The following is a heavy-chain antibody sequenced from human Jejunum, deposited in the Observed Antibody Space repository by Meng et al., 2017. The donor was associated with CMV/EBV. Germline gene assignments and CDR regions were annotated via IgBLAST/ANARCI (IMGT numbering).Heavy chain of an antibody. CDR3: ATGGVTTVPFDY. CDR1: GFALSGAY. J-gene: IGHJ4*02. V-gene: IGHV3-15*07. Sequence: ASGFALSGAYMNWVRQAPGKGLEWVGRIKRNTDGEPIEYAAPVKGRFTISRDDSKNMLYLEMNSLRIEDTALYYCATGGVTTVPFDYWGQGTLVTVSS. CDR2: IKRNTDGEPI. D-gene: IGHD4-17*01.